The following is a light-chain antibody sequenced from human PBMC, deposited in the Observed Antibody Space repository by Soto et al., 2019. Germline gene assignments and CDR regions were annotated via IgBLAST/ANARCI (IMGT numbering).Light chain of an antibody. CDR1: SSDVGVHNF. V-gene: IGLV2-8*01. Sequence: QSVLTQPPSASGSLGQSVTISCTGTSSDVGVHNFVSWYQQSPGKAPKLLIYEVSKRPSGVPDRFSGSKSGNTASLTVSGLQAEDEADYYCSSYAGSNNLVFGGGTQLTVL. CDR3: SSYAGSNNLV. J-gene: IGLJ2*01. CDR2: EVS.